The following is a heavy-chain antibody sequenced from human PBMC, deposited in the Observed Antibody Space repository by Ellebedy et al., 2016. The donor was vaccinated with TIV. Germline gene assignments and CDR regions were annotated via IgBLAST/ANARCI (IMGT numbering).Heavy chain of an antibody. V-gene: IGHV4-34*01. CDR3: ASRLPMIADDY. J-gene: IGHJ4*02. Sequence: SETLSLTXAVYGGSFSGYYWSWIRQPPGKGLEWIGEINHSGSTNYNPSLKSRVTISVDTSKNQFSLKLSSVTAADTAVYYCASRLPMIADDYWGQGTLVTVSS. CDR2: INHSGST. D-gene: IGHD3-22*01. CDR1: GGSFSGYY.